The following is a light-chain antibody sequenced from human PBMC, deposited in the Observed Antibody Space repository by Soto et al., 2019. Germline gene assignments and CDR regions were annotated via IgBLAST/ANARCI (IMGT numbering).Light chain of an antibody. CDR2: GAS. CDR1: QTVSSNY. V-gene: IGKV3-20*01. Sequence: IILTQSPDTLSLSPGERATLSCRASQTVSSNYLAWCQQRPGQAPRLLIYGASTRAAGIPDRFSGSGSGTDFTLTITRLEPEDFAVYYCQQYDNSPITFGQGTRLEIK. CDR3: QQYDNSPIT. J-gene: IGKJ5*01.